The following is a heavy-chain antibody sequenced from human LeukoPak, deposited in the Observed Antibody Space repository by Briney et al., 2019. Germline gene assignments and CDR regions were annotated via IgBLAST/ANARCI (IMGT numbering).Heavy chain of an antibody. D-gene: IGHD3-16*01. CDR2: INTNTGNP. V-gene: IGHV7-4-1*02. CDR1: GYTFTSYV. CDR3: ARDPYGWALGWFDP. Sequence: ASVKVSCKASGYTFTSYVMNWVRQAPGQGLEWMGWINTNTGNPTYAQGFTGRFVFSLDTSVSTAYLQISSLKAEDTAVYYCARDPYGWALGWFDPWGQGTLVTVSS. J-gene: IGHJ5*02.